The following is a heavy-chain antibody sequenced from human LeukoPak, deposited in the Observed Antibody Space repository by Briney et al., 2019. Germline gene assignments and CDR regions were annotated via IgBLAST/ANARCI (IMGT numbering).Heavy chain of an antibody. CDR3: AKRFDYYDSSGLDY. J-gene: IGHJ4*02. CDR2: ISGSGGST. D-gene: IGHD3-22*01. CDR1: GFTFSTFG. V-gene: IGHV3-23*01. Sequence: GRSLRLSCAASGFTFSTFGAHWVRQAPGKGLEWVSAISGSGGSTYYADSVKGRFTISRDNSKNTLYLQMNSLRAGDTAVYYCAKRFDYYDSSGLDYWGQGTLVTVSS.